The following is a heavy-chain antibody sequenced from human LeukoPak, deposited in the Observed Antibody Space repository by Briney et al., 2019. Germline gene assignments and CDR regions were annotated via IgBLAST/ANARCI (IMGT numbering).Heavy chain of an antibody. Sequence: SETLSLTCTVSGGSISSYYWSWIRQPPGKGLEWIGYIYYSGSTNYNPSLKSRVTISVDTSKNQFSLKLSPVTAADTAVYYCARLGTPNYGGGPGFLDYWGQGTLVTVSS. D-gene: IGHD4-23*01. V-gene: IGHV4-59*08. J-gene: IGHJ4*02. CDR1: GGSISSYY. CDR3: ARLGTPNYGGGPGFLDY. CDR2: IYYSGST.